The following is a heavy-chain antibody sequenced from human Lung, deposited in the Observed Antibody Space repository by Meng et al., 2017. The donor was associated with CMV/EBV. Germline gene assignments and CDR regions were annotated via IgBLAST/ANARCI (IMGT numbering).Heavy chain of an antibody. Sequence: ASXXVSCKTSGYSFTASGISWVRQAPGQGLEWVGWISTNSGKTNYLQKFLDRLTMTADTSTTTVYMELRSLRFDDTAVYYCTRDRSHAFEVWGQGTMVTVSS. J-gene: IGHJ3*01. CDR1: GYSFTASG. CDR3: TRDRSHAFEV. V-gene: IGHV1-18*01. CDR2: ISTNSGKT. D-gene: IGHD3-10*01.